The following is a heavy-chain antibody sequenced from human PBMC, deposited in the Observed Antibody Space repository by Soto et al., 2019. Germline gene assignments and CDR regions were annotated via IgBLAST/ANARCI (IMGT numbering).Heavy chain of an antibody. J-gene: IGHJ4*02. Sequence: QVQLVQSGAEVKKPGSSAKVSCKASGGTFSSYAISWVRQAPGQGLEWMGGIIPIFGTANYAQKFQGRVTITADESPSTAYMERSSLRSEDTAVYYCAGGRDGYSPYYFDYWGQGTLVTVSS. V-gene: IGHV1-69*12. CDR3: AGGRDGYSPYYFDY. CDR2: IIPIFGTA. D-gene: IGHD4-4*01. CDR1: GGTFSSYA.